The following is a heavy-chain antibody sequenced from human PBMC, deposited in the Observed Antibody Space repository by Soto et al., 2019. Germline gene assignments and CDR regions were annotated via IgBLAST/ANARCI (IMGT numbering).Heavy chain of an antibody. J-gene: IGHJ4*02. V-gene: IGHV3-30*18. CDR3: AKDINSARDGYHYGADY. Sequence: QVHLVESGGGVVQPGRSLRLSCAASGFTFSTYGIHWVRQAPGEGLEWVAIISYDGSDKWYVDSVKGRFTVSRDNSKNTLYLQMNSLRPEDTVIYYCAKDINSARDGYHYGADYWGQGTLVTVSS. D-gene: IGHD5-18*01. CDR1: GFTFSTYG. CDR2: ISYDGSDK.